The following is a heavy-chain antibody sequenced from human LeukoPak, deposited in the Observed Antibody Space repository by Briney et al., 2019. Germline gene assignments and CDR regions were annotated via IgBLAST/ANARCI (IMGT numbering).Heavy chain of an antibody. V-gene: IGHV3-74*01. Sequence: PGGSLRLSCAASGFTFSSYWMHWVRQAPGKGLVWVSRINSDGSSTSYADSVKGRFTISRDNAKNTLYLQMNSLRAEDTAVYYCATQRGYSYGYGLSYYFDYWGQGTLVTVSS. CDR2: INSDGSST. J-gene: IGHJ4*02. D-gene: IGHD5-18*01. CDR1: GFTFSSYW. CDR3: ATQRGYSYGYGLSYYFDY.